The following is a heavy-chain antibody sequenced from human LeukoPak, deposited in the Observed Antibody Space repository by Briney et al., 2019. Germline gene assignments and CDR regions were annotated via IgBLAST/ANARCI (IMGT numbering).Heavy chain of an antibody. V-gene: IGHV3-23*01. CDR3: AKVSGIWFGRNQDAFDI. CDR1: GFTFSSYA. CDR2: ISGTGGST. Sequence: PGGSLRLSCAASGFTFSSYAMSGVRQAPGKGLEWVSGISGTGGSTYYADSVKGRFTISRDNSKNTLDLQMNSLRAEDTAIYYCAKVSGIWFGRNQDAFDIWGQGTMVTVSS. D-gene: IGHD3-10*01. J-gene: IGHJ3*02.